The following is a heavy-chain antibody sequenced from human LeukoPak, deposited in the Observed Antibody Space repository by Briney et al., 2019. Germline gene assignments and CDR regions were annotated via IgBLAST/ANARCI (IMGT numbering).Heavy chain of an antibody. V-gene: IGHV1-8*01. D-gene: IGHD3-22*01. CDR3: AREREGHYYDSSGTFSDAFDI. CDR2: MSPNSGNT. Sequence: ASVKVSCKASGYTFTTYDINWVRQAAGQGLEWMGWMSPNSGNTGYAQKFQGRVTITTDESTSTAYMELSSLRSEDTAVYYCAREREGHYYDSSGTFSDAFDIWGQGTMVTVSS. J-gene: IGHJ3*02. CDR1: GYTFTTYD.